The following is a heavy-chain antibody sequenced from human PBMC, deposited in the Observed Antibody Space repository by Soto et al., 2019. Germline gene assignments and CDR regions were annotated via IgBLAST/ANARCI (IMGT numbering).Heavy chain of an antibody. CDR1: GGSISSGDYY. CDR2: IYYNGGT. CDR3: ASIVGATSGWFDP. Sequence: PSETLSLTCSVSGGSISSGDYYYTWIRQPPGKDLEWIGYIYYNGGTYYNPSLKSRITISVDTSKNQFSLKLNSVTATDTAVYYCASIVGATSGWFDPWGQGALVTVSS. V-gene: IGHV4-30-4*01. J-gene: IGHJ5*02. D-gene: IGHD1-26*01.